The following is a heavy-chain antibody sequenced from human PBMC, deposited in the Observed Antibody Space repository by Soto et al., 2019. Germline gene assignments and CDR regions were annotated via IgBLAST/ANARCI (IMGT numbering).Heavy chain of an antibody. D-gene: IGHD6-25*01. CDR2: IYYSGST. V-gene: IGHV4-61*01. CDR3: ARESGPPPYYYYGMDV. Sequence: SETLSLTCTVSGGSVSSGSYDWSWIRQPPGKGREGIGYIYYSGSTNYNPSLKSRVTISVDTSKSQFYLKLSSVTAADTAVYYCARESGPPPYYYYGMDVWGQGNTVTVSS. CDR1: GGSVSSGSYD. J-gene: IGHJ6*02.